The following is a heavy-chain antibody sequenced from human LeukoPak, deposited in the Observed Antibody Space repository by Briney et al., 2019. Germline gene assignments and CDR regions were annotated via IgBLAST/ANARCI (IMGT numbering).Heavy chain of an antibody. D-gene: IGHD4-17*01. Sequence: PPASVTVSCKASGYSFTGYYIHWVRQAPGEGLEWMGWINPNSGDTKYAQKFQGRVTMTRDTSISTAYMELSRLRSDDTAVYYCARLAYGDLGDWGQGTLVTVSS. CDR2: INPNSGDT. CDR3: ARLAYGDLGD. CDR1: GYSFTGYY. V-gene: IGHV1-2*02. J-gene: IGHJ4*02.